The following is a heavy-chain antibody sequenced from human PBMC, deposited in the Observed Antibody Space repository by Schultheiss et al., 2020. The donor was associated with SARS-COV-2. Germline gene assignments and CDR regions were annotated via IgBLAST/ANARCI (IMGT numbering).Heavy chain of an antibody. CDR3: VRGGAGYSSHWPWDY. J-gene: IGHJ4*02. V-gene: IGHV4-31*03. D-gene: IGHD6-13*01. Sequence: SQTLSLTCTVSGGSISSGGYYWSWIRQHPGKGLEWIGYIYYSGSTYYNPSLKSRVTISVDTSKNQFSLHLNSVTPDDTAVYYCVRGGAGYSSHWPWDYWGPGTLVTVSS. CDR1: GGSISSGGYY. CDR2: IYYSGST.